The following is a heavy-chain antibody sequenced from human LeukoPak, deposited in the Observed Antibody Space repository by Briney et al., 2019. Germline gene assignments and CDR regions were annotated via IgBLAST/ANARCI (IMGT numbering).Heavy chain of an antibody. V-gene: IGHV3-23*01. D-gene: IGHD2-21*01. CDR2: ISDSGGRT. J-gene: IGHJ6*03. Sequence: GGSLRLSCAVSGITLNNYGMSWVRQAPGKGLEWVAGISDSGGRTNYADSVKGRFTISRDNPKNTLYLQMNSLRAEDTAIYYCAKKEGDTYFSWYMDVWGKGTTVTVSS. CDR1: GITLNNYG. CDR3: AKKEGDTYFSWYMDV.